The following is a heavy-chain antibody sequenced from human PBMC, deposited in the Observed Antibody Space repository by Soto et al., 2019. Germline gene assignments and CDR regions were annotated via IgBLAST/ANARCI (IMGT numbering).Heavy chain of an antibody. V-gene: IGHV5-10-1*01. Sequence: PGESLKISCKGSGYSFTSYWISWVRQMPGKGLEWMGRIDPSDSYTNYSPSFQGHVTISADKSISTAYLQWSSLKASDTAMYYCASRLVLNYYYGMDVWGQGTTVTVSS. D-gene: IGHD6-6*01. CDR1: GYSFTSYW. CDR2: IDPSDSYT. CDR3: ASRLVLNYYYGMDV. J-gene: IGHJ6*02.